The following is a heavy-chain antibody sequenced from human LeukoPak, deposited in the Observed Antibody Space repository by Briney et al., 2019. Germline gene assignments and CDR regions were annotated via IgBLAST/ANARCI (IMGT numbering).Heavy chain of an antibody. D-gene: IGHD3-22*01. CDR1: GGSISSYY. Sequence: SETLSLTCTVSGGSISSYYWSWIRQPAGKGLEWIGRIYTSGSTNYNPSLKSRVTMSVDTSKNRFSLKLSSVTAADTAVYYCARSAFFYESSTYSVTIDHWGQGILVTVSS. CDR2: IYTSGST. CDR3: ARSAFFYESSTYSVTIDH. J-gene: IGHJ4*02. V-gene: IGHV4-4*07.